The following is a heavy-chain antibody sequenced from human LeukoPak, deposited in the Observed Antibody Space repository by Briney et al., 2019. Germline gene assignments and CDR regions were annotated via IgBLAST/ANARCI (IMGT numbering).Heavy chain of an antibody. J-gene: IGHJ6*02. CDR3: AGARSSYYYAMDV. CDR1: GLTVSGNY. CDR2: IYTGSST. V-gene: IGHV3-53*01. Sequence: GGSLRLSCAASGLTVSGNYLTWVRQAPGKGLEWVSVIYTGSSTYYADSVKGRFTISRDNSKNTLYLQMNSLRAEDTAVYYCAGARSSYYYAMDVWGQGTTVTVSS.